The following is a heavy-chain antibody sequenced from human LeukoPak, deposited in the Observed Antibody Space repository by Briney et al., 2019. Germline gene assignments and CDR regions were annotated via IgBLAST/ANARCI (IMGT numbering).Heavy chain of an antibody. D-gene: IGHD1-14*01. Sequence: SVKVSCKVSGYTSPFYGITWVRQAPGQGLEWMGRIIPILGIANYAQKFQGRVTITADKSTSTAYMELSSLRSEDTAVYYCASGRRGMDVWGQGTTVTVSS. CDR3: ASGRRGMDV. V-gene: IGHV1-69*04. J-gene: IGHJ6*02. CDR2: IIPILGIA. CDR1: GYTSPFYG.